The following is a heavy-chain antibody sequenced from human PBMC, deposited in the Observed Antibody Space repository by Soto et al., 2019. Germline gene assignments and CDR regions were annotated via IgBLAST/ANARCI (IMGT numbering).Heavy chain of an antibody. V-gene: IGHV1-18*01. CDR1: GYTFLSYG. J-gene: IGHJ4*02. CDR2: ISAYSGNT. CDR3: ARNPSGSSFDY. D-gene: IGHD1-26*01. Sequence: ASVKVSCKASGYTFLSYGISWVRQAPGQGLEWMGWISAYSGNTDYAQRLQDRVTLTTDTSTSTAYMELRSLRSDDKAVYYCARNPSGSSFDYWGQGTLVTVSS.